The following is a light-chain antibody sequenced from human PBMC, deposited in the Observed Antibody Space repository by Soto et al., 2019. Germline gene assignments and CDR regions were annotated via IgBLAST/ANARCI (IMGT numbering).Light chain of an antibody. CDR2: EVS. CDR1: SSDVGEENY. J-gene: IGLJ2*01. CDR3: SSFAGSPVV. V-gene: IGLV2-8*01. Sequence: QSALTQPPSASGSPGQSVTITCSGTSSDVGEENYVSWYQQHPGKVPKLILYEVSKRPPGVPDRFSGSRSGNTASLTVSGLQAEDEADYYCSSFAGSPVVFGGGTKLPS.